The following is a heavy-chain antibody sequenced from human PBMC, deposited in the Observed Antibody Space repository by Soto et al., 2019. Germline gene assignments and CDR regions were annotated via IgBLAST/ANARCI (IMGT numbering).Heavy chain of an antibody. CDR1: GGTFSSYA. CDR3: ASGHYYYYGMDV. Sequence: SVKVSCKASGGTFSSYAISWVRQAPGQGLEWMGGIIPIFGTANYAQKFQGRVTITADESTSTAYMELSSLRSEDTAVYYCASGHYYYYGMDVWGQGTTVTVSS. V-gene: IGHV1-69*13. CDR2: IIPIFGTA. J-gene: IGHJ6*02.